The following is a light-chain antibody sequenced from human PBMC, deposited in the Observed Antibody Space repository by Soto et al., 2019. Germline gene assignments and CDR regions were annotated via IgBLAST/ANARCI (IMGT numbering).Light chain of an antibody. CDR3: QQYNSFPWT. Sequence: DIQMTQSPSTLSASVGDRVTITCRASQSIINWLGWYQQKPGKAPKLLIYKASSLESGVPSRFSGSGSGTDFTLTINRLQPDDFATYYCQQYNSFPWTVGQGTKVDIK. J-gene: IGKJ1*01. CDR2: KAS. CDR1: QSIINW. V-gene: IGKV1-5*03.